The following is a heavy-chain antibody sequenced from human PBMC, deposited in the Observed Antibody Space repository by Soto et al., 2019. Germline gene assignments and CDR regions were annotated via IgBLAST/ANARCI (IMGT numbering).Heavy chain of an antibody. Sequence: GGSLRLSCAASGFTFSGYWMHWVRQVPGKGLVWVSRINSDGSITGYADSVKGRFTISRENAKNTLYLQMSNLRVEDTAVYFCARVGKSGCSSTSCYGYFQHWGQGTLVTVSS. CDR3: ARVGKSGCSSTSCYGYFQH. D-gene: IGHD2-2*01. CDR2: INSDGSIT. J-gene: IGHJ1*01. V-gene: IGHV3-74*01. CDR1: GFTFSGYW.